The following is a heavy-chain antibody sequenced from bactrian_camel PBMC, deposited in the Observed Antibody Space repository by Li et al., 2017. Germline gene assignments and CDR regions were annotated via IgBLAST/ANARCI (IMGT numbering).Heavy chain of an antibody. J-gene: IGHJ4*01. CDR2: LKKDGSV. CDR1: GFSLKDSD. CDR3: AADHEVPGSRRPVACVRISGRRPFSF. Sequence: HVQLVESGGGSVQAGGSLSIACTASGFSLKDSDMGWYRQVPGNECELVSTLKKDGSVWYEDSVAGRSTISRDNAGNTVYLRLNGLKSEDTAVYYCAADHEVPGSRRPVACVRISGRRPFSFWGRGTQVTVS. D-gene: IGHD2*01. V-gene: IGHV3S60*01.